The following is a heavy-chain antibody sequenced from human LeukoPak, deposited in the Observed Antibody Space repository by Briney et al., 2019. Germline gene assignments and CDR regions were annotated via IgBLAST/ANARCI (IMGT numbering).Heavy chain of an antibody. CDR3: ARASLNSSSWYFDY. J-gene: IGHJ4*02. CDR2: ISAYNGNT. CDR1: GYTFTSYG. V-gene: IGHV1-18*01. Sequence: GASVKVSCKASGYTFTSYGISWVRQAPGQGPEWMGWISAYNGNTNYAQNLQGRVTMTTDTSTSTAYMELRSLRSDDTAVYYCARASLNSSSWYFDYWGQGTLVTVSS. D-gene: IGHD6-13*01.